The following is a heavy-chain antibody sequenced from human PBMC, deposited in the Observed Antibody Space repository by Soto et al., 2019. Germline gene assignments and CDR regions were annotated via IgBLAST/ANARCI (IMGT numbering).Heavy chain of an antibody. J-gene: IGHJ4*02. CDR3: ARDLGYYESSGYFDY. D-gene: IGHD3-22*01. V-gene: IGHV3-11*01. Sequence: GSLRLSCAASGFTFSDYYMSWIRQAPGKRLEWVAYISSTSSIIYDADSVKGRFTISRDNAKNSLFLQMNSLRAEDTAVYYCARDLGYYESSGYFDYWGQGTLVTVSS. CDR1: GFTFSDYY. CDR2: ISSTSSII.